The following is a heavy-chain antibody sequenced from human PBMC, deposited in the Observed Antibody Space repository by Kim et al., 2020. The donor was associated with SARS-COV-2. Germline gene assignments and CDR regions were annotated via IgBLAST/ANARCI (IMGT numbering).Heavy chain of an antibody. V-gene: IGHV3-72*01. CDR2: SRNKAQSHTT. CDR1: GFILSDYY. Sequence: GGSLRLSCVTSGFILSDYYIEWVRQAPGKGLEWVGRSRNKAQSHTTEYVASVKGRFTISRDESKNALYLQMNSLRTEDTAVYYGIRYRLVVRDVDNWGQGTLVTVSS. J-gene: IGHJ4*02. D-gene: IGHD6-6*01. CDR3: IRYRLVVRDVDN.